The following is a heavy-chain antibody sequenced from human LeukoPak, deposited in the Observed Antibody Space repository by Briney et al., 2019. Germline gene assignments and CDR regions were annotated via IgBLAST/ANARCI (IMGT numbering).Heavy chain of an antibody. CDR1: GFTFSDYY. CDR3: ARAHDYGDSENY. D-gene: IGHD4-17*01. V-gene: IGHV3-11*04. Sequence: PGGSLRLSCAASGFTFSDYYMSWIRQAPGKGLEWVSYISSSGSTKYYADSVKGRFTISRDNAKNSLYLQMNSLRAEDTAVYYCARAHDYGDSENYWGQGTLVTVSS. CDR2: ISSSGSTK. J-gene: IGHJ4*02.